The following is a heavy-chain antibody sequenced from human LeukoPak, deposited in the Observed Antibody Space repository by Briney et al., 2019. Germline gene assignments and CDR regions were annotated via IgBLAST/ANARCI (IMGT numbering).Heavy chain of an antibody. J-gene: IGHJ5*02. V-gene: IGHV1-8*01. CDR2: MNPNNGNT. D-gene: IGHD3-22*01. CDR3: ARTHYDDTSGASNWFEP. CDR1: GYTFTSYD. Sequence: ASVKVSCKASGYTFTSYDINWVRQATGQGLEWMGWMNPNNGNTGYAQKFQGRVTMTRNTSTGTAYMELSSLRSEDTAVYYCARTHYDDTSGASNWFEPWGQGTLVTVSS.